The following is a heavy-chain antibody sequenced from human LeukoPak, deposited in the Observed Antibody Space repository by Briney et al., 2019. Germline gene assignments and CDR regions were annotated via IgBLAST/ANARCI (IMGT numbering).Heavy chain of an antibody. CDR2: ITTKNGNT. Sequence: ASVKVSCKASGYTFTGYGISWVRQAPGQGLEWMGWITTKNGNTNYAESLQGRVTMTTDTPTSTAYMELRSLTSDDTAVYYCARVWVSDWPLYKYYYGMDVWGQGTTVAVSS. J-gene: IGHJ6*02. CDR1: GYTFTGYG. V-gene: IGHV1-18*01. D-gene: IGHD6-19*01. CDR3: ARVWVSDWPLYKYYYGMDV.